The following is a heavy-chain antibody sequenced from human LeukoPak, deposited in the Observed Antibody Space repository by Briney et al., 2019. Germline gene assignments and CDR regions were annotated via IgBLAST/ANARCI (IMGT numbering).Heavy chain of an antibody. CDR1: GYTFINYG. J-gene: IGHJ4*02. D-gene: IGHD1-7*01. CDR2: ISGYNGNT. V-gene: IGHV1-18*01. CDR3: AREGRAGTAQD. Sequence: ASVKVSCKASGYTFINYGISWVRQAPGQGLEWMGWISGYNGNTNYAQKLQGRVTMTTDTSRSTAYMELRSLRSDDTAVYYCAREGRAGTAQDWGQGTLVTVSS.